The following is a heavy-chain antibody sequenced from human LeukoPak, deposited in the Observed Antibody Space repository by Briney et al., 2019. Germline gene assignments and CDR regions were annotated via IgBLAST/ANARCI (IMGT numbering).Heavy chain of an antibody. CDR3: ARGGGISHYYYYMDV. CDR2: IYYSGST. Sequence: SETLSLTCTVSGGSITSYYWSWIRQPPGKGLERIGYIYYSGSTNYNPSLKSRVTISVDTSKNQFSLKLSSVTAADTAVYYCARGGGISHYYYYMDVWGKGTTVTISS. CDR1: GGSITSYY. V-gene: IGHV4-59*01. J-gene: IGHJ6*03. D-gene: IGHD6-13*01.